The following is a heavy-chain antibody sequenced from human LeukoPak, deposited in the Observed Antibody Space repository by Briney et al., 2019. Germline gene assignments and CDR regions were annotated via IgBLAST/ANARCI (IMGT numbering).Heavy chain of an antibody. CDR1: GFNFDDYG. J-gene: IGHJ4*02. V-gene: IGHV3-20*04. D-gene: IGHD3-22*01. CDR2: VNWSGSST. Sequence: PGGSLRLSCAASGFNFDDYGMTWVRQAPGGGLEWVSGVNWSGSSTNYADSVKGRFTISRDSATNSLYLQMNSLRAEDTALYYCARAHNYDGRDYYYAFSDYWGQGTLVTVSS. CDR3: ARAHNYDGRDYYYAFSDY.